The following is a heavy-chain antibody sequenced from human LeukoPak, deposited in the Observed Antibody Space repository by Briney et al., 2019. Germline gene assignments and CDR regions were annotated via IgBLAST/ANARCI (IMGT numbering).Heavy chain of an antibody. CDR2: IYYSGST. V-gene: IGHV4-59*12. CDR1: GGSISSYY. CDR3: ARDLIVGTTYFDY. Sequence: SETLSLTCTVSGGSISSYYWSWIRQPPGKGLEWIGYIYYSGSTNYNPSLKSRVTISVDTSKNQFSLKLTSVTAADTAVYYCARDLIVGTTYFDYWGQGTLVTVSS. J-gene: IGHJ4*02. D-gene: IGHD1-26*01.